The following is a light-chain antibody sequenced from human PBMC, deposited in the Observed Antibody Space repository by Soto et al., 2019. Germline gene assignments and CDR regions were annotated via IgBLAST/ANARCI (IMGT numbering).Light chain of an antibody. CDR3: QQYDSTPWT. J-gene: IGKJ1*01. Sequence: DIVLTQSPGTLSSSPGERATISCRASQSVGSTFLAWYQQKPGQAPRLLIYGVSTRDTGIPDRFSASESGTDFTLTISSLEPEDFAVYFCQQYDSTPWTFGQGTNVDI. V-gene: IGKV3-20*01. CDR1: QSVGSTF. CDR2: GVS.